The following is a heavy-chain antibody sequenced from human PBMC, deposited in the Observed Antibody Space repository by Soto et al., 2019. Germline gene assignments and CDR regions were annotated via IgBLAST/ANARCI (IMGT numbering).Heavy chain of an antibody. CDR1: GSRFSAYG. D-gene: IGHD3-22*01. CDR3: VRVNEGVYYESSWYYDF. CDR2: ISTYSGNT. V-gene: IGHV1-18*03. Sequence: GASVKVACKAPGSRFSAYGICWVRQAPGHGLQWIGWISTYSGNTNYAQDFRDRLTMTTDTSTNTAYMELRSLRSGDMAVYYCVRVNEGVYYESSWYYDFWGQGTLVTVSS. J-gene: IGHJ4*01.